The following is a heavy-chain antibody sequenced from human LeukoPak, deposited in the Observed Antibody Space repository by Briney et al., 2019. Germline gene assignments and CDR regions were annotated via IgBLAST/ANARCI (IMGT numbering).Heavy chain of an antibody. Sequence: SVKVSCKASGFTLINSAVQWVRQARGQRLEWVGWIIVGSGQTRYAQKFQERVTITRDMSTSTAFLELSSLSSEDSAVYYCAAGDTLVRGVIIPFAPWGQGTLVTVSS. J-gene: IGHJ5*02. CDR2: IIVGSGQT. CDR1: GFTLINSA. D-gene: IGHD3-10*01. V-gene: IGHV1-58*01. CDR3: AAGDTLVRGVIIPFAP.